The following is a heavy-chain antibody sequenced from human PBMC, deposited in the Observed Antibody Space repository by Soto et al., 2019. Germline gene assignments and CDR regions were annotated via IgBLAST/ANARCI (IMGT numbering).Heavy chain of an antibody. V-gene: IGHV1-69*01. D-gene: IGHD6-13*01. CDR2: IIPIFGTA. CDR3: TRVHHSSSWHFDS. Sequence: SVKVPCKASGGSFISYVIIWVRQAPGQGLEWMGGIIPIFGTAYYAQKFRGRVTIAAAESTSTADMELSSLRSEDTAVYFCTRVHHSSSWHFDSWGQGTLVTVSS. CDR1: GGSFISYV. J-gene: IGHJ4*02.